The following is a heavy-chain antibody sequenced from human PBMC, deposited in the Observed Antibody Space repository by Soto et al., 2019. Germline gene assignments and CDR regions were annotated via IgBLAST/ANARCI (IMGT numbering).Heavy chain of an antibody. V-gene: IGHV6-1*01. CDR2: TYYRSKWYN. CDR1: GDSVSSNSAA. CDR3: ARGYSYGERDYYDSSGYYYYFDY. J-gene: IGHJ4*02. D-gene: IGHD3-22*01. Sequence: QSQTLSLTCAISGDSVSSNSAAWNWIRQSPSRGLEWLGRTYYRSKWYNDYAVSVKSRITINPDTSKNQFSLQLNSVTPEDTAVYYCARGYSYGERDYYDSSGYYYYFDYWGQGTLVTVSS.